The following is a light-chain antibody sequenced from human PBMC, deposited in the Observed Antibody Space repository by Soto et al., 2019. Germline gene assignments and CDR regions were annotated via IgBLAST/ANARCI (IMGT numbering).Light chain of an antibody. CDR2: GAS. Sequence: EIVMTQSPATLSVSPGERATLSCRASQSVSSNLAWYQQKPGQAPRLLIYGASTRATGIPARFSGSGSGTEFNLNISSLKSEDFAVYYCQQYNNWLFTFGPGTKVDIK. J-gene: IGKJ3*01. V-gene: IGKV3-15*01. CDR3: QQYNNWLFT. CDR1: QSVSSN.